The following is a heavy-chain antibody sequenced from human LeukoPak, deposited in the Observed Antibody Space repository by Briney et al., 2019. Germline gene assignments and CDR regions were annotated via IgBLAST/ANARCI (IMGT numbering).Heavy chain of an antibody. Sequence: GGSLRLSCAASGFTFRSYEMNWVRQAPGKGLEWDSYISSSGSTIFYADSVKGRFTISRDNAKNSLYLQMNSLRAEDTAVYYCARGPGGWYNWFDPWGQGTLVTVSS. CDR2: ISSSGSTI. CDR3: ARGPGGWYNWFDP. J-gene: IGHJ5*02. V-gene: IGHV3-48*03. CDR1: GFTFRSYE. D-gene: IGHD6-19*01.